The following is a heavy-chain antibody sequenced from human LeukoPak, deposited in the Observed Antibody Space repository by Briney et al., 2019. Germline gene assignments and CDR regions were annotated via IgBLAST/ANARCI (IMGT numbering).Heavy chain of an antibody. CDR3: ARDSQLYDSSGYYYDFGAFDI. V-gene: IGHV4-59*11. CDR2: IYYSGST. Sequence: PSETLSLTCTVSGGSISSHYWSWIRQPPGKGLEWIGYIYYSGSTNYNPSLKRRVTISVDTSKNQFSLKLSSVTAADTAVYYCARDSQLYDSSGYYYDFGAFDIWGQGTMVTVSS. D-gene: IGHD3-22*01. J-gene: IGHJ3*02. CDR1: GGSISSHY.